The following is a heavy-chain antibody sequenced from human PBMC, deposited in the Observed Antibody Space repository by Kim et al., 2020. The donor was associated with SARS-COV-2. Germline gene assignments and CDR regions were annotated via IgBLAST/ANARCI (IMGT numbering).Heavy chain of an antibody. V-gene: IGHV3-30*18. CDR3: ANPYTPPTGAGTDDAFDI. D-gene: IGHD6-19*01. J-gene: IGHJ3*02. CDR2: ISYDGSNK. Sequence: GGSLRLSCAASGFTFSSYGMHWVRQAPGKGLEWVAVISYDGSNKYYADSVKGRFTISRDNSKNTLYLQMNSLRAEDTAVYYCANPYTPPTGAGTDDAFDIWGQGTMVTVSS. CDR1: GFTFSSYG.